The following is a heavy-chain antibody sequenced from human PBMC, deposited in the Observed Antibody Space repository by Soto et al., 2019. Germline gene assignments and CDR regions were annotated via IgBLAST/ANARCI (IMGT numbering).Heavy chain of an antibody. CDR1: GFTFSSYA. Sequence: GGSLRLSCAASGFTFSSYAMSWVRQAPGKGLEWVSAISGSGGSTYYADSVKGRFTISRDNSKNTLYLQMNSLRAEDTAVYYCAKEVTYYDFWSGYVYYFDYWGQGTLVTVSS. J-gene: IGHJ4*02. CDR3: AKEVTYYDFWSGYVYYFDY. CDR2: ISGSGGST. D-gene: IGHD3-3*01. V-gene: IGHV3-23*01.